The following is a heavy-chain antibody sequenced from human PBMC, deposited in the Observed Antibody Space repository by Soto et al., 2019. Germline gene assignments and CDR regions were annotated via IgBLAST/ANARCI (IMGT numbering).Heavy chain of an antibody. CDR3: ARGLATLPVFAFDI. D-gene: IGHD6-6*01. CDR1: GFSLSTRGVG. Sequence: QGILKESGPTLVKPTQTLTLTCSFSGFSLSTRGVGVGWIRQSPGKALEWLALIYWSGDEHYRPSLKSRLSIFKDTSKNHVVLIMTDMDPVDTATYYCARGLATLPVFAFDIWGQGTVVTVSS. CDR2: IYWSGDE. J-gene: IGHJ3*02. V-gene: IGHV2-5*01.